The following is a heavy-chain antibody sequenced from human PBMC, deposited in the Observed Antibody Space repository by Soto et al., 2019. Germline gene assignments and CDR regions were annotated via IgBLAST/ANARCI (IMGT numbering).Heavy chain of an antibody. CDR3: GRTSSGSGKGCFCDL. Sequence: EVHLVESGGGLVQPGGSLRLSCAASGFTFSDQYMDWVRQAPGKGLEWVGRTRNKANIYTTEYAASVRGRFSISRDESQTSLYLQMNRLKTEDSAVYYCGRTSSGSGKGCFCDLWGRGTMVTVS. V-gene: IGHV3-72*01. J-gene: IGHJ2*01. CDR1: GFTFSDQY. CDR2: TRNKANIYTT. D-gene: IGHD3-10*01.